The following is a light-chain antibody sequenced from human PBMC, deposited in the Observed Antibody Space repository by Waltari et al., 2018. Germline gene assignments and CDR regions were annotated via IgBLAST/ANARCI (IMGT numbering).Light chain of an antibody. J-gene: IGKJ5*01. V-gene: IGKV1-33*01. CDR2: DAS. Sequence: DIQMTQSPSSLSASVGDRVTITCQASHDVSKRLNWDYQKVGKAPKLLIYDASKLDIGVPSRFSGSGSGTLFTLTISGLEPEDFATYFCQQYASLISFGQGTRLDLK. CDR3: QQYASLIS. CDR1: HDVSKR.